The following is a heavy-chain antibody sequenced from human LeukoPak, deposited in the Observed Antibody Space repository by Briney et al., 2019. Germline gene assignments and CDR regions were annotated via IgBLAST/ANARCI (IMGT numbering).Heavy chain of an antibody. V-gene: IGHV3-9*01. CDR3: AKAGTYYYDSSGQYYFDY. Sequence: GGSLRLSCAASGFTIDDYAMHWVRQAPGKGLEWVSGISWNSGSIGYADSVKGRFTISRDNAKNSLYLQMNSLRAEDTALYYCAKAGTYYYDSSGQYYFDYWGQGTLVTVSS. D-gene: IGHD3-22*01. J-gene: IGHJ4*02. CDR2: ISWNSGSI. CDR1: GFTIDDYA.